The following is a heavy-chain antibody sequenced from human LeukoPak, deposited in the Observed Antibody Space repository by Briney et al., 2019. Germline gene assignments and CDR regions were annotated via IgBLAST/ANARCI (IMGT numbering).Heavy chain of an antibody. D-gene: IGHD3-10*01. Sequence: GGSLRLSCAASGFTFSGSAMHWVRQASGKGLEWVGRIRSKANSYATAYAASVKGRFTISRDDSKNTAYLQMNSLKTEDTAVYYCARANLWFGDLQPHDYWGQGTLVTVSS. J-gene: IGHJ4*02. V-gene: IGHV3-73*01. CDR1: GFTFSGSA. CDR2: IRSKANSYAT. CDR3: ARANLWFGDLQPHDY.